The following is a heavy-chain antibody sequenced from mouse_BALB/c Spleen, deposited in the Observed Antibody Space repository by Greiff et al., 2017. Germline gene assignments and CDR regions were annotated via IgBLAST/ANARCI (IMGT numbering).Heavy chain of an antibody. CDR2: ISSGSSTI. D-gene: IGHD2-14*01. Sequence: EVQLVESGGGLVQPGGSRKLSCAASGFTFSSFGMHWVRQAPEKGLEWVAYISSGSSTIYYADTVKGRFTISRDNPKNTLFLQMTSLRSEDTAMYYCAAYYRYDAWFAYWGQGTLVTVSA. CDR1: GFTFSSFG. J-gene: IGHJ3*01. V-gene: IGHV5-17*02. CDR3: AAYYRYDAWFAY.